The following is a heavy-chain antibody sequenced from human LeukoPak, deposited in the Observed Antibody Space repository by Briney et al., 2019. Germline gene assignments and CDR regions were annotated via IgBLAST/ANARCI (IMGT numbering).Heavy chain of an antibody. CDR2: TSAYNGNT. CDR1: GYTFTSYG. V-gene: IGHV1-18*01. Sequence: ASVKVSCKASGYTFTSYGISWVRQAPGQGLEWMGWTSAYNGNTNYAQKLQGRVIMTTDTSTSTAYMELRSLRSDDTAVYYCARDSGEGDYYDSSGSFDYWGQGTLVTVSS. D-gene: IGHD3-22*01. CDR3: ARDSGEGDYYDSSGSFDY. J-gene: IGHJ4*02.